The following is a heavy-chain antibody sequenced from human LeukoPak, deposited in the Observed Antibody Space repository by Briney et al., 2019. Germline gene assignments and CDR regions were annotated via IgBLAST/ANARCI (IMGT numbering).Heavy chain of an antibody. CDR3: ARGGDSSNWYPGYFDY. D-gene: IGHD6-13*01. V-gene: IGHV3-74*01. Sequence: GGSLRLSCAASGFTFSNYWMHWVRQAPGKGPGWVSRIKSDGSSTRFADSVQGRFNIYRDNGKNTLYLQMHSLRAEDTAVYYCARGGDSSNWYPGYFDYWGQGALVTVSS. J-gene: IGHJ4*02. CDR2: IKSDGSST. CDR1: GFTFSNYW.